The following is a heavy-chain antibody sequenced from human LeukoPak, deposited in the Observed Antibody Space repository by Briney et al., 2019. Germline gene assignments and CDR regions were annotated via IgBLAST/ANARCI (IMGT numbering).Heavy chain of an antibody. J-gene: IGHJ4*02. CDR1: GFTVSSNY. CDR3: ARRGHGYGSPFDY. V-gene: IGHV3-66*04. D-gene: IGHD5-18*01. Sequence: GGSPRLSCAASGFTVSSNYMNWVRQAPGKGLEWVSMIYSGGNTFYTDSVKGRFIISRDNSKNTLDLQMNSLRAEDTAVYYCARRGHGYGSPFDYWGQGTLVTVSS. CDR2: IYSGGNT.